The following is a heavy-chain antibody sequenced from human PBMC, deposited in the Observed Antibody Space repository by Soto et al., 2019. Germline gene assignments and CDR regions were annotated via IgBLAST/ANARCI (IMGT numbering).Heavy chain of an antibody. Sequence: GESLKISCKGSGYSFTSYWISWVRQMPGKGLEWMGRIDPSDSYTHYSPSFQGHVTISADKSISTAYLQWSSLKASDTAMYYCASSHDGIQLWLPNWGQGTLVTVSS. J-gene: IGHJ4*02. V-gene: IGHV5-10-1*01. CDR1: GYSFTSYW. D-gene: IGHD5-18*01. CDR2: IDPSDSYT. CDR3: ASSHDGIQLWLPN.